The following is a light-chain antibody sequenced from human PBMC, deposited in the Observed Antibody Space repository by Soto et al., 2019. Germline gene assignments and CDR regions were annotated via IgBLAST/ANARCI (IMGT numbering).Light chain of an antibody. Sequence: EIVLTQSPGTLSLSPGERVTLSCRASQSVTSSYLAWYQQKPGQAPRLLIYDASSRANGIPDRFSGSGSGTDFTLTISRLEPEDFAVYYCQQYGSSPPWTFGQGTKVDIK. V-gene: IGKV3-20*01. J-gene: IGKJ1*01. CDR1: QSVTSSY. CDR2: DAS. CDR3: QQYGSSPPWT.